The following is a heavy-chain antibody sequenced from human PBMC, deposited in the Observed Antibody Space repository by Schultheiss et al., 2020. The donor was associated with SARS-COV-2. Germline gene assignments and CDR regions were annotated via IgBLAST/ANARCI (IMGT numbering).Heavy chain of an antibody. V-gene: IGHV4-38-2*01. CDR1: GYSISSGYY. D-gene: IGHD1-20*01. CDR3: AKNLRNGIPVYDY. J-gene: IGHJ4*01. CDR2: LYHSGST. Sequence: SETLSLTCAVSGYSISSGYYWGWIRQPPGKGLEWIGSLYHSGSTYYNPSLKSRVTISVDTSKNQFSLKLSSVTAADTAVYYCAKNLRNGIPVYDYWGRGTLVTVSS.